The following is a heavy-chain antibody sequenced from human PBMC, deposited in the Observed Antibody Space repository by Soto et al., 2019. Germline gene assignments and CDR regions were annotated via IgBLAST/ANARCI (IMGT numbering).Heavy chain of an antibody. CDR2: IYYSGST. CDR1: GGSISSGGYY. J-gene: IGHJ5*02. V-gene: IGHV4-31*03. CDR3: ARDCSGGSCWFDP. D-gene: IGHD2-15*01. Sequence: SETLSLTCTVSGGSISSGGYYWSWIRQHPGKGLEWIGYIYYSGSTYYNPSLKSRVTISVDTSKNQFSLKLSSVTAADTAVYYCARDCSGGSCWFDPWGQGTLVTASS.